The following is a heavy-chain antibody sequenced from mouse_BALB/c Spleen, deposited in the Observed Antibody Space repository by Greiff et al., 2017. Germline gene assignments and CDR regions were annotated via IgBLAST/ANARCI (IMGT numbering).Heavy chain of an antibody. V-gene: IGHV5-17*02. CDR2: ISSGSSTI. Sequence: EVNLVESGGGLVQPGGSRKLSCAASGFTFSSFGMHWVRQAPEKGLEWVAYISSGSSTIYYADTVKGRFTISRDNPKNTLFLQMTSLRSEDTAMYYCARSGRYDDFAYWGQGTLVTVSA. J-gene: IGHJ3*01. CDR3: ARSGRYDDFAY. D-gene: IGHD2-14*01. CDR1: GFTFSSFG.